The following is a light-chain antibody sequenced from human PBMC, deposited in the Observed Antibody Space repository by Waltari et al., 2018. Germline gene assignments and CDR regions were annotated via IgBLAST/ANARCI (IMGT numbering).Light chain of an antibody. Sequence: QSVLTQSPSVSGAPGQRVTISCNGSRPNIGAGYVVNWYQQIPGTAPKLLIYGTSHRPSGVPDRFSGSRSGTSASLAITGLQAEDEADYYCQSYDSSLSASYVFGTGTAVSVL. J-gene: IGLJ1*01. CDR1: RPNIGAGYV. V-gene: IGLV1-40*01. CDR2: GTS. CDR3: QSYDSSLSASYV.